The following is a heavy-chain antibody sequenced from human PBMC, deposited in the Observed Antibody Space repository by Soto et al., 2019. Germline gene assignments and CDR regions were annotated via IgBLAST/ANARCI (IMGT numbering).Heavy chain of an antibody. CDR3: AKADGEQWLIPHLDN. V-gene: IGHV3-23*01. CDR1: GSNFKKFA. Sequence: LRLSCEASGSNFKKFAMGWVRQAPGEGLEWVSGISCCGGSTFYADSVKGRFSLARDDSKNTLSLQLNSLRVEDTAHYYCAKADGEQWLIPHLDNWGQGTQVTVSS. J-gene: IGHJ1*01. D-gene: IGHD6-19*01. CDR2: ISCCGGST.